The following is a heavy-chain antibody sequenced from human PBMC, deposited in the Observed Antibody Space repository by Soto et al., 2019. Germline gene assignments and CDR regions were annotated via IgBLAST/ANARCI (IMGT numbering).Heavy chain of an antibody. D-gene: IGHD2-2*01. CDR2: ITPFVDTS. V-gene: IGHV1-69*01. CDR3: ASTSYCNGSSCYSRHYYGMDV. Sequence: QVRLVQSGAEVKKPGSSVKVSCKVSGGTFSKYSLSWVRQTPGQGLEWMGGITPFVDTSNYAQRFLGRVTITADESTNTAFLELSGLKSEDTALYFCASTSYCNGSSCYSRHYYGMDVWGQGTTVTVSS. J-gene: IGHJ6*02. CDR1: GGTFSKYS.